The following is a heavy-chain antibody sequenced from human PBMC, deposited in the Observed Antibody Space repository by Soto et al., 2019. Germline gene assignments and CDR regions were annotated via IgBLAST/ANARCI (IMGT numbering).Heavy chain of an antibody. CDR2: INPNSGGT. Sequence: ASVKVSCKASGYTFTGYYMHWVRQAPGQGLEWMGWINPNSGGTNYAQKFQGWVTMTRDTSISTAYMELSRLRSDDTAVYYCARSGTAMVTPEIYFDYWGQGTLVTVSS. CDR1: GYTFTGYY. D-gene: IGHD5-18*01. CDR3: ARSGTAMVTPEIYFDY. V-gene: IGHV1-2*04. J-gene: IGHJ4*02.